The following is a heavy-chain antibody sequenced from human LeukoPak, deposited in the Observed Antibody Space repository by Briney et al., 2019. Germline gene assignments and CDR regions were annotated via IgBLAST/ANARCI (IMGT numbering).Heavy chain of an antibody. Sequence: SETLSLTYTVSGGSISSGDYYWSWIRQPPGKGLEWSGYIYYSGSTYYNPSLKSRVTISVDTSKNQFSLKLSSVTAADTAVYYCARGDCFDCSGSNFDYWGQGTLVTVSS. CDR1: GGSISSGDYY. V-gene: IGHV4-30-4*01. J-gene: IGHJ4*02. CDR2: IYYSGST. D-gene: IGHD3-10*02. CDR3: ARGDCFDCSGSNFDY.